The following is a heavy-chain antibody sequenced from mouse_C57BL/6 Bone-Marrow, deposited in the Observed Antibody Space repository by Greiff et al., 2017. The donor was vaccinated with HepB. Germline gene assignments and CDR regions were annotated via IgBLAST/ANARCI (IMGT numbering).Heavy chain of an antibody. J-gene: IGHJ3*01. CDR3: ARDSTSTVVAPGFAY. CDR2: IYPGSGST. CDR1: GYTFTSYW. Sequence: VQLQQSGAELVKPGASVKMSCKASGYTFTSYWITWVKQRPGQGLEWIGDIYPGSGSTNYNEKFKSKATLTVDTSSSKAYMQLSSLTSEDSAVYYCARDSTSTVVAPGFAYWGQGTLVTVSA. D-gene: IGHD1-1*01. V-gene: IGHV1-55*01.